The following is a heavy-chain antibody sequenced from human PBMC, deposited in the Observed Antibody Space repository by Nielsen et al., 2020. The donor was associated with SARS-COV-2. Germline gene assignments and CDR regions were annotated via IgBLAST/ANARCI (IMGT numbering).Heavy chain of an antibody. J-gene: IGHJ5*02. CDR3: ARLLTNTGNYFRFDP. D-gene: IGHD1-26*01. Sequence: SETLSLTCTVSGGSVSSSRYYWSWIRQSPGKGLEWIGHIYYSGTTNYNPSLKSRVTMSIDTSKNQFSLRLISVTAADTAVYYCARLLTNTGNYFRFDPWGQGTLVTVSS. CDR1: GGSVSSSRYY. CDR2: IYYSGTT. V-gene: IGHV4-61*01.